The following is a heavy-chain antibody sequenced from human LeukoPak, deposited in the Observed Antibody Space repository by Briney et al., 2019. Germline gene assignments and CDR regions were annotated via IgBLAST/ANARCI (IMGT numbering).Heavy chain of an antibody. CDR2: IKQDGSEE. CDR3: ARESGNYGSGRHYYYYGMDV. J-gene: IGHJ6*02. Sequence: GGSLRLSCAASGFTFDDYAMHWVRQAPGKGLEWVANIKQDGSEEYYVDSVKGRSTISRDNAKNSLYLQMNSLRTEDTAVYYCARESGNYGSGRHYYYYGMDVWGQGTTVTVSS. V-gene: IGHV3-7*01. CDR1: GFTFDDYA. D-gene: IGHD3-10*01.